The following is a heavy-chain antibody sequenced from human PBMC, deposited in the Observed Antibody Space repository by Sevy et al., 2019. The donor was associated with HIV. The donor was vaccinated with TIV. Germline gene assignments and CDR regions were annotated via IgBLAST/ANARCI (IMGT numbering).Heavy chain of an antibody. J-gene: IGHJ5*02. CDR2: ISSSGSTI. CDR1: GFSFSNYE. D-gene: IGHD3-10*01. Sequence: GGSLRLSCEASGFSFSNYEMNWVRQAPGKGLEWASYISSSGSTIYYADSVKGRFTISRDNAKNSLYLQMNRLRVEDTAVYYCARVDAYYAQGFDAWGQGTLVTVSS. V-gene: IGHV3-48*03. CDR3: ARVDAYYAQGFDA.